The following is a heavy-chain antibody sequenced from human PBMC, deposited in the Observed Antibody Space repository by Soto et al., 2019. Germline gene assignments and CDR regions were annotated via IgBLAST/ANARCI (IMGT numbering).Heavy chain of an antibody. V-gene: IGHV1-18*01. J-gene: IGHJ4*02. CDR3: ARDRYPDYGVFDY. CDR1: GYTFTSYG. CDR2: ISAYNGNT. Sequence: ASVKVSCKASGYTFTSYGIIWVRQAPGQGLEWMGWISAYNGNTNYARKLQGRVTMTTDTSTSTAYMELRSLRSNDSAVCYCARDRYPDYGVFDYWGQGTLVTVSS. D-gene: IGHD4-17*01.